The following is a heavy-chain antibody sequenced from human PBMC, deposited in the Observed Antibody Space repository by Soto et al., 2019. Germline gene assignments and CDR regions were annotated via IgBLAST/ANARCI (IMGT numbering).Heavy chain of an antibody. CDR1: GYTFTSYG. Sequence: QVQLVQSGAEVKKPGASVKVSCKASGYTFTSYGISWVRQAPGQGLEWMGWISAYNGNTNYAQKLQGRVTMTTDTSTSTAYMELRSLRSDDTAVYYCARTLTFWSGYYTVEYNLDDYWGQGTLVTVSS. V-gene: IGHV1-18*01. CDR3: ARTLTFWSGYYTVEYNLDDY. J-gene: IGHJ4*02. CDR2: ISAYNGNT. D-gene: IGHD3-3*01.